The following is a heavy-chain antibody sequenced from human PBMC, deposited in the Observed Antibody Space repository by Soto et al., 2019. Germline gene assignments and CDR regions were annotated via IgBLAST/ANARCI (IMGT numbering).Heavy chain of an antibody. CDR1: GGSFSGYY. V-gene: IGHV4-34*01. CDR3: ARGVGSSGWFHLNWFDP. D-gene: IGHD6-19*01. CDR2: INHSGST. Sequence: SETLSLTCAVYGGSFSGYYWSLIRQPPGKGLEWIGEINHSGSTNYNPSLKSRVTISVDTSKNQFSLKLSSVTAADTAVYYCARGVGSSGWFHLNWFDPWGQGTLVTVSS. J-gene: IGHJ5*02.